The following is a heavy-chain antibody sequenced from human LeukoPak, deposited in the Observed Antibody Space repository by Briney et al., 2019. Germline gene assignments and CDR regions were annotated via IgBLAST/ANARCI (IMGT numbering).Heavy chain of an antibody. Sequence: ASVKVSCKVSGYTLTELSMHWVRQAPGKGLEWMGGFDPEDGETIYAQKFQGRVTMTEDTSTDTAYMELSSLRSEDTAVYYCAKDPGYSSSWYYWGQGTLVNVSS. D-gene: IGHD6-13*01. CDR1: GYTLTELS. J-gene: IGHJ4*02. CDR2: FDPEDGET. V-gene: IGHV1-24*01. CDR3: AKDPGYSSSWYY.